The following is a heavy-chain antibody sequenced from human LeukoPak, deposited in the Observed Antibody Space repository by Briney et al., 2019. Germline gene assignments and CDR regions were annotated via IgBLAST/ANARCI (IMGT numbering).Heavy chain of an antibody. Sequence: GGTLRLSCAASGFTFSSYAMHWVRRPPGKGLEYVSALSYNWGSTFYAKSVKGRFTIPRDNSKSTLYLQMGSLRADYMAVYYSARARAYCGGDCYSGLDYWGQGTLVTVSS. CDR1: GFTFSSYA. D-gene: IGHD2-21*02. V-gene: IGHV3-64*01. CDR2: LSYNWGST. CDR3: ARARAYCGGDCYSGLDY. J-gene: IGHJ4*02.